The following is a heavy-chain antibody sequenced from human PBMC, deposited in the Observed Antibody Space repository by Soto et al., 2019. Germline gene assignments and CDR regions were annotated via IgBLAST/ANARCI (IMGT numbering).Heavy chain of an antibody. CDR2: IYYSGST. V-gene: IGHV4-59*08. D-gene: IGHD3-10*01. CDR3: ARRYGSSFDY. Sequence: TSETLSLTCTNSGGSISNYYWSWIRQPPGKGLEWIGYIYYSGSTNYNPSLKSRVTISVDTSKNQFSLKLSSLTAADTAVYYCARRYGSSFDYWGQGTLVTVSS. CDR1: GGSISNYY. J-gene: IGHJ4*02.